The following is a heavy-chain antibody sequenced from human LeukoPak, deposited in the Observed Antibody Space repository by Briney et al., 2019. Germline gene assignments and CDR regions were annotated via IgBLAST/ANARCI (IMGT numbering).Heavy chain of an antibody. J-gene: IGHJ4*02. Sequence: GGSLRLSCAASGFTFSDYYMSWIRQAPGKGLEWVSYISSSNSYTNYADSVKGRFTISRDNAKNSLYLQMNSLRAEDTAVYYCARGISLYYFDYWGQGTLVTVSS. CDR3: ARGISLYYFDY. CDR2: ISSSNSYT. CDR1: GFTFSDYY. V-gene: IGHV3-11*05.